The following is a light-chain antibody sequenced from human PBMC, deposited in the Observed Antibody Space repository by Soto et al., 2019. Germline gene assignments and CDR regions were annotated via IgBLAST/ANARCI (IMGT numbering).Light chain of an antibody. V-gene: IGLV2-23*01. J-gene: IGLJ1*01. CDR3: CSFAGSSTYI. Sequence: QSVLTQPASVSGSPGQPITISCTGTSSDVGANNYVSWYQHHPGKAPKLLIYEGSKRPSGVSNRFSGSKSGNTASLTISGLQAEDEADYYCCSFAGSSTYIFGGGTKVTVL. CDR2: EGS. CDR1: SSDVGANNY.